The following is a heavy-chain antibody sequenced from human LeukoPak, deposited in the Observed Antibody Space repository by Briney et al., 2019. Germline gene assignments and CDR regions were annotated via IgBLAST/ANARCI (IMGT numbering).Heavy chain of an antibody. CDR2: VYYSGTT. V-gene: IGHV4-39*07. J-gene: IGHJ6*03. CDR1: GGSISLSYYY. CDR3: AGVVPAASYYYYMDV. Sequence: SETLSLTCSVSGGSISLSYYYWGWIRQPPGKALEWIGSVYYSGTTSYNPSLKSRVTISVDTSKNQFSLKLSSVTAADTAVYYCAGVVPAASYYYYMDVWGKGTTVTVSS. D-gene: IGHD2-2*01.